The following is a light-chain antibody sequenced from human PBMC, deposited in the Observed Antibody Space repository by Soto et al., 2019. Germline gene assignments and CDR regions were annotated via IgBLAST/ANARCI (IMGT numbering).Light chain of an antibody. J-gene: IGLJ2*01. Sequence: QSVLTQPPSVSGAPGQRVTISCTGSGSNIGAGYEVHWYQQVSGTAPKLLIYNNNNRPSGVSDRFSGSKSGTSAALAITGLQAEDEADYYCQSYDNSLTGVQFGGGTKLTV. CDR1: GSNIGAGYE. CDR2: NNN. V-gene: IGLV1-40*01. CDR3: QSYDNSLTGVQ.